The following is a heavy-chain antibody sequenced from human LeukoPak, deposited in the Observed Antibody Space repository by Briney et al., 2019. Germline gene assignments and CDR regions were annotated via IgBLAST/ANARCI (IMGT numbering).Heavy chain of an antibody. CDR2: IYYSGST. CDR1: GGSISNDY. Sequence: SETLSPTCSVSGGSISNDYWSWIRLPPGKGLEWIGYIYYSGSTNYNPSLSNRVTISVDTSKNQFSLRLSSVTAADTAMYYCARDRTGNNWFDPWGQGTLVTVSS. J-gene: IGHJ5*01. CDR3: ARDRTGNNWFDP. V-gene: IGHV4-59*01. D-gene: IGHD1-1*01.